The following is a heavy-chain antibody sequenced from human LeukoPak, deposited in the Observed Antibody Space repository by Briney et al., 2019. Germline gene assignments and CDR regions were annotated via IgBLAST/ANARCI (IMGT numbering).Heavy chain of an antibody. Sequence: PGESLTLSCAASGFTFSTYAMNWVRQAPGKGLEWVAVISFDGSSKYYADSVKGRFTISRDNSKNTLYLQMHSLRAEDTAVYYRARSLGGYSYVDYWGQGTLVTVSS. CDR2: ISFDGSSK. D-gene: IGHD5-18*01. V-gene: IGHV3-30-3*01. CDR3: ARSLGGYSYVDY. CDR1: GFTFSTYA. J-gene: IGHJ4*02.